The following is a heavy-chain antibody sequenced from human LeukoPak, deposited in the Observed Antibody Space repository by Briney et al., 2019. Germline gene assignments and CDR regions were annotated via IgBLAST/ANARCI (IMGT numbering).Heavy chain of an antibody. D-gene: IGHD4-17*01. J-gene: IGHJ6*02. V-gene: IGHV3-30*02. Sequence: GGSLRLSCAASGFTFSSYGMHWVRQAPGKGLEWVAFIRYDGSNKYYADSVKGRFTISRDNSKNTLYLQMNSLRAEDTAVYYCARGGRTTWHGMDVWGQGTTVTVSS. CDR2: IRYDGSNK. CDR3: ARGGRTTWHGMDV. CDR1: GFTFSSYG.